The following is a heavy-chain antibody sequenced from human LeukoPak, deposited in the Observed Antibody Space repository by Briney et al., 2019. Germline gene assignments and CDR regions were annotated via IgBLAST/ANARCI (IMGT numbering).Heavy chain of an antibody. D-gene: IGHD5-24*01. Sequence: PSETLSLTCTVSGGSSSSYYWSWIRQPAGKGLEWIGYIYYSGSKNYNPSLKRGVTISVDTSKNQFSLKLSSVTAADTAVYYCATSRDGSKVDYWGQGTLVTVSS. V-gene: IGHV4-59*01. J-gene: IGHJ4*02. CDR3: ATSRDGSKVDY. CDR2: IYYSGSK. CDR1: GGSSSSYY.